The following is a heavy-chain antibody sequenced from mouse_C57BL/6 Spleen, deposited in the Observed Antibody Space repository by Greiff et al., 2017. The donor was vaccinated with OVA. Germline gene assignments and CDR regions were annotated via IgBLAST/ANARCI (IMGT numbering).Heavy chain of an antibody. CDR2: IWSGGST. D-gene: IGHD2-3*01. CDR3: VSHDGYYVGYAMDY. V-gene: IGHV2-2*01. CDR1: GFSLTSYG. Sequence: VQLQQSGPGLVQPSQSLSITCTVSGFSLTSYGVHWVRQSPGKGLEWLGVIWSGGSTDYNAAFISRLSISKDNSKSQVFFKMNSLQADDTAIYYCVSHDGYYVGYAMDYWGQGTSVTVSS. J-gene: IGHJ4*01.